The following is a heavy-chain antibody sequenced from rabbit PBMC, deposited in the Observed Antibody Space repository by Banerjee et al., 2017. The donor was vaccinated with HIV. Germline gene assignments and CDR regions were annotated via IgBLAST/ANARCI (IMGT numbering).Heavy chain of an antibody. V-gene: IGHV1S45*01. D-gene: IGHD1-1*01. J-gene: IGHJ4*01. CDR2: IYVGRGST. Sequence: QEQLEESGGGLVQPEGSLTLTCTASGFTISSYYYMCWVRQAPGKGLEWIGCIYVGRGSTHYANWAKGRVTMYKTASTTVTLQLTSLTAADTSTYFWARSGHVGGDYIWDLWGPGTLVTVS. CDR3: ARSGHVGGDYIWDL. CDR1: GFTISSYYY.